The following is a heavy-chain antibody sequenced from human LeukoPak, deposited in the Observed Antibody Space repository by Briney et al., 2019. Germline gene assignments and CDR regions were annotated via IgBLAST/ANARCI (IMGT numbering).Heavy chain of an antibody. J-gene: IGHJ5*02. CDR1: GYTFSSYD. D-gene: IGHD2-15*01. CDR3: ARECSGGSCYAGFDL. CDR2: MNPNSGNT. V-gene: IGHV1-8*02. Sequence: GASVKVSCKAAGYTFSSYDINWGRQATGQGLEWMGWMNPNSGNTGYAQKFQGRVTMTRNTSISTAYMELSSLTSEDTAVYYCARECSGGSCYAGFDLWGQGTQVTVSS.